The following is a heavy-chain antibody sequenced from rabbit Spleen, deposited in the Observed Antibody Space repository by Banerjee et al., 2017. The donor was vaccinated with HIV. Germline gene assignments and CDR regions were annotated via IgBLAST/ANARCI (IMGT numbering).Heavy chain of an antibody. Sequence: QEQLEESGGDLVKPGASLTLTCTASGFTFNSHWICWVRQAPGKGLEWIGCIAVATSEGTHYASWAKGRFTISKTSSTTVTLQMTSLTAADTATYFCARGSATMTMVITGYYLTLWGQGTLVTVS. CDR1: GFTFNSHW. CDR3: ARGSATMTMVITGYYLTL. CDR2: IAVATSEGT. J-gene: IGHJ4*01. V-gene: IGHV1S45*01. D-gene: IGHD2-1*01.